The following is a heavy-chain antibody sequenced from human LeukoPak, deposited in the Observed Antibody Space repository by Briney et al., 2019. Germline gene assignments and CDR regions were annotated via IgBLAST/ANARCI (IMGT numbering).Heavy chain of an antibody. CDR3: ARGFRDGYKFDY. V-gene: IGHV4-61*01. Sequence: PSETLSLTCTVSGGSFSSGSYYWGWLRQPPGKGLEWIGYIYYSGSTNYNPSLKSRVTISVDTSKNQFSLKLSSVTAADTAVYYCARGFRDGYKFDYWGQGTLVTVSS. CDR2: IYYSGST. CDR1: GGSFSSGSYY. D-gene: IGHD5-24*01. J-gene: IGHJ4*02.